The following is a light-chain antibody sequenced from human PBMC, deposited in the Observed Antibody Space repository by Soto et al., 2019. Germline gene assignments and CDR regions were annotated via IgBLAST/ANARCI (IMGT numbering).Light chain of an antibody. CDR1: QSIRSY. J-gene: IGKJ5*01. CDR2: AAS. Sequence: DIQMTQSPSSLSASVGDRVTITCRASQSIRSYLNWYKQKPGKAPKLLIYAASSLKSGVPSRFSGSGSGTDFTLTISSLQPEDFATYYCQQSYSTPFNFGQGTRREIK. V-gene: IGKV1-39*01. CDR3: QQSYSTPFN.